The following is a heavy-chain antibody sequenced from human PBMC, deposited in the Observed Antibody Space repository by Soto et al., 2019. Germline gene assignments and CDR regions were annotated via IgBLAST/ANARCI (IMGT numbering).Heavy chain of an antibody. D-gene: IGHD5-12*01. J-gene: IGHJ5*02. CDR2: ISTYSGDK. V-gene: IGHV1-18*01. CDR1: GYTFFTYD. CDR3: ARHHGPTTSENWFDP. Sequence: GASVKVSCKASGYTFFTYDISWVRQAPGQGLEWMGWISTYSGDKKYAQKFQGRVTMTTDTSTTTAYLELRSLRSDDTAVYYCARHHGPTTSENWFDPWGQGTLVTVS.